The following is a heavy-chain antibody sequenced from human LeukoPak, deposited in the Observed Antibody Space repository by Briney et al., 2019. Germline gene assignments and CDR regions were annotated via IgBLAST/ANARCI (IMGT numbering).Heavy chain of an antibody. CDR1: GFTFSSYA. Sequence: GGSLRLSCAASGFTFSSYAMHWVRQAPGKGLEWVAVISYDGSNEYYADSVKGRFTISRDNSKNTLYLQMNSLRAEDTAVYYCARVGIAVAGSFDYWGQGTLVTVSS. D-gene: IGHD6-19*01. V-gene: IGHV3-30*04. J-gene: IGHJ4*02. CDR3: ARVGIAVAGSFDY. CDR2: ISYDGSNE.